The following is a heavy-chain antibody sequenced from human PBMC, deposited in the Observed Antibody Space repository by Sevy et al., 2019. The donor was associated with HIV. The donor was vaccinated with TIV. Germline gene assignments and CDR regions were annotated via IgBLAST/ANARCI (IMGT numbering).Heavy chain of an antibody. V-gene: IGHV5-51*01. CDR3: PRCRGDGYNEFDY. CDR2: IYPGDSDI. CDR1: GYTFTSYW. J-gene: IGHJ4*02. D-gene: IGHD3-10*01. Sequence: GGSLRLSCKGSGYTFTSYWIGWVRQMPGKGLEWMGIIYPGDSDIRYSPSFQGQVTISADKSINTAFLQWSSLKASDTAIYYCPRCRGDGYNEFDYWGQGTLVTVSS.